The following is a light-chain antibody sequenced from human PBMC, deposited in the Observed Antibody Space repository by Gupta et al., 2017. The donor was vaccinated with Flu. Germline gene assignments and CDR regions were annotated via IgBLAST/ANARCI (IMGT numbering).Light chain of an antibody. V-gene: IGLV1-51*01. CDR3: GTWDASLSLWL. Sequence: QSVLTKPPSVSAAPGQKVTISCSGSYSDIGKNYVSWYQQFPGAAPKLLIFENSKRSSGIPDRFSGSRSGTSASLVITTLQTGDEADYYCGTWDASLSLWLFGGGTKLTVL. CDR2: ENS. J-gene: IGLJ3*02. CDR1: YSDIGKNY.